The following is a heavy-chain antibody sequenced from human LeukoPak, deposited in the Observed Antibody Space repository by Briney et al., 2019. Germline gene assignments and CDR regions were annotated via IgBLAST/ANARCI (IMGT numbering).Heavy chain of an antibody. CDR3: ARDKSQPVLLELWFHP. D-gene: IGHD1-26*01. CDR1: GDTFSNYG. CDR2: IIVYNGNT. J-gene: IGHJ5*02. Sequence: ASVKVSCKASGDTFSNYGISWVRQAPGQGLEWIGGIIVYNGNTNYAQKLQGRVTLTTDTSTSTAYMELRSLRSDDTAVYYCARDKSQPVLLELWFHPWEKGTVVTVSS. V-gene: IGHV1-18*01.